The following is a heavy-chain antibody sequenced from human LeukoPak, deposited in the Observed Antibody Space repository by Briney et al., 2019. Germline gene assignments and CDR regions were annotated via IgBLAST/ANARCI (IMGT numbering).Heavy chain of an antibody. CDR2: MYYRGST. V-gene: IGHV4-39*07. J-gene: IGHJ4*02. Sequence: SETLSLTCTVSGGSISSSSHYWGWIRQPPGKGLGWIGSMYYRGSTYHNPSLKSRVTISVDTSENQFSLKLSSVTAADTAVYYCATTTIRLGYWGQGTLVTVSS. CDR3: ATTTIRLGY. CDR1: GGSISSSSHY. D-gene: IGHD1-26*01.